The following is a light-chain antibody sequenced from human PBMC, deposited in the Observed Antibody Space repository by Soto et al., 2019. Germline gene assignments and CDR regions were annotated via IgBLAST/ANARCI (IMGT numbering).Light chain of an antibody. CDR1: QSISNW. V-gene: IGKV1-5*03. J-gene: IGKJ4*01. CDR3: QQYNSYSPRLT. Sequence: DIQMTQSPSTLSASVGDRVTITCRASQSISNWLAWYQQKPGKAPKLLIYRASSLESGVPSRFSGSGSGTEFTLTISSLQPDDFATYYCQQYNSYSPRLTFGGGTKV. CDR2: RAS.